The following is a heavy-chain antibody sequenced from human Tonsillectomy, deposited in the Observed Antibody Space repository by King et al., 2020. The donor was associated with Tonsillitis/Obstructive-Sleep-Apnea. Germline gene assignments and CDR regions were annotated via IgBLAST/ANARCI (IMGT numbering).Heavy chain of an antibody. CDR2: IYHSGST. V-gene: IGHV4-4*03. Sequence: VQLQESGPGLVRPPGTLSLTCAVSGGSIISSNWWSWVRQPPGKGLEWIGRIYHSGSTDYNPSLTSRVAISVDKSKNHVSLRLSSVTAADTAVYYCARGYCSSASCHGDDAFEIWGQGTMVTVSS. J-gene: IGHJ3*02. CDR1: GGSIISSNW. CDR3: ARGYCSSASCHGDDAFEI. D-gene: IGHD2-2*01.